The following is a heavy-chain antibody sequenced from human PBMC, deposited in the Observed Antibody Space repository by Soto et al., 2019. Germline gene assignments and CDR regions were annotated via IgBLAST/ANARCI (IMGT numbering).Heavy chain of an antibody. CDR1: GYGFTSYW. D-gene: IGHD3-10*01. Sequence: PGESLKISCKGSGYGFTSYWVGWVRQLPGKGLEWMGIISPHDSDTRYGPSFQGHVTISADKSINTAYLEWSSLKASDTAVYYCARALQGGLVRGIKVYLYYYGMDVWGQGTMVTVSS. V-gene: IGHV5-51*01. CDR2: ISPHDSDT. J-gene: IGHJ6*02. CDR3: ARALQGGLVRGIKVYLYYYGMDV.